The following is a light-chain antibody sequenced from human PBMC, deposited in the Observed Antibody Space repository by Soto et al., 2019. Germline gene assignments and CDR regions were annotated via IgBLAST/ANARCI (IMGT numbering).Light chain of an antibody. CDR2: GAS. V-gene: IGKV3-20*01. Sequence: EIVMTQSPATLSVSPGERAPLSCRASQSVSSNIAWYQQKPGQAPRLLIYGASSRATGIPDRFSGSGSGTDFTLTISRLEPEDFAVYYCQQYGSSPITFGQGTRLEIK. J-gene: IGKJ5*01. CDR1: QSVSSN. CDR3: QQYGSSPIT.